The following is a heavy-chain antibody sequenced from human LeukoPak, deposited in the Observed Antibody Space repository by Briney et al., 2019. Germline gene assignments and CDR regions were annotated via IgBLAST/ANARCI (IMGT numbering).Heavy chain of an antibody. Sequence: GGSLRLSCTASGFTFSSYAMNWVRQAPGKGLEWVSGIGAGGTFTYYADSVKGRFTIFRDNSRNTLYLQMSSLRAEDTAVYYCVKDTSSWYPEYFQHWGQGTLVTVSS. CDR3: VKDTSSWYPEYFQH. CDR1: GFTFSSYA. V-gene: IGHV3-23*01. D-gene: IGHD6-13*01. CDR2: IGAGGTFT. J-gene: IGHJ1*01.